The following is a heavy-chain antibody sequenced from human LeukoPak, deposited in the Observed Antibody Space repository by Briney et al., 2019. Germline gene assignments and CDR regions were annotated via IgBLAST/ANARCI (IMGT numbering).Heavy chain of an antibody. CDR3: ARGGLTYYDFWSGPYYFDY. CDR1: GFTFSSYE. CDR2: ISSSSSYI. D-gene: IGHD3-3*01. J-gene: IGHJ4*02. V-gene: IGHV3-21*01. Sequence: PGGSLRLSCAASGFTFSSYEMNWVRQAPGKGLEWVSSISSSSSYIYYADSVKGRFTISRDNAKNSLYLQMNSLRAEDTAVYYCARGGLTYYDFWSGPYYFDYWGQGTLVTVSS.